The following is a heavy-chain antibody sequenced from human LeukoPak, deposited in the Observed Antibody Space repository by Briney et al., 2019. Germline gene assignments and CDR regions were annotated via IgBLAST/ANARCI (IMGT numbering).Heavy chain of an antibody. CDR3: ARGSRPVYNLLTGKRYFDY. J-gene: IGHJ4*02. Sequence: GASVKVSCKASGYTFTSYGISWVRQAPGQGLEWMGWISAYNGNTNYAQKLQGRVTMTTGTSTSTAYMELRSLRSDDTAVYYCARGSRPVYNLLTGKRYFDYWGQGTLLTVSS. CDR2: ISAYNGNT. D-gene: IGHD3-9*01. V-gene: IGHV1-18*01. CDR1: GYTFTSYG.